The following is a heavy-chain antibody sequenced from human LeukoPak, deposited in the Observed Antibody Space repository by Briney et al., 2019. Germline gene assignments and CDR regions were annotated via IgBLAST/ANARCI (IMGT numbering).Heavy chain of an antibody. Sequence: GGSLRLSCAASGFTFSSYSMNWVRQAPGKGLEWVSSISSSSSYINYADSVKGRFTISRDNAKNSLYLQMNSLRAEDTAVYYCARDWEAASWGQGTLVTVSS. J-gene: IGHJ4*02. V-gene: IGHV3-21*01. CDR3: ARDWEAAS. D-gene: IGHD6-25*01. CDR1: GFTFSSYS. CDR2: ISSSSSYI.